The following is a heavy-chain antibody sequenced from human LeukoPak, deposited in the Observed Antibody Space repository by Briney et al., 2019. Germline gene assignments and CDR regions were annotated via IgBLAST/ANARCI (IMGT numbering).Heavy chain of an antibody. V-gene: IGHV3-30*02. D-gene: IGHD2-21*02. J-gene: IGHJ4*02. CDR1: GFIFSSYG. CDR2: IRYDGNKK. Sequence: GGSRRLSCAASGFIFSSYGMHWVRQAPGKGLEWVAFIRYDGNKKYYADSVKGRFTISRDNSKNTLYLQMNSLRAEDTAVYYCAKDRRAYCGGDCYSDFDYWGQGTLVTVSS. CDR3: AKDRRAYCGGDCYSDFDY.